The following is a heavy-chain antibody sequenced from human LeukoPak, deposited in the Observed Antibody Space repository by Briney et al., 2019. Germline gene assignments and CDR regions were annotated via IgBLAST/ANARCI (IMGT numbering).Heavy chain of an antibody. V-gene: IGHV1-69*13. CDR3: ARDLRYNWINFDY. CDR2: IIPIFGTA. Sequence: GASVKVSCKASGGTFSSYAISWVRQAPGQGLEWMGGIIPIFGTANYAQKFQGRVTITADESTSTAYMELSSLRSEDTAVYYCARDLRYNWINFDYWGQGTLVTVSS. CDR1: GGTFSSYA. D-gene: IGHD1-1*01. J-gene: IGHJ4*02.